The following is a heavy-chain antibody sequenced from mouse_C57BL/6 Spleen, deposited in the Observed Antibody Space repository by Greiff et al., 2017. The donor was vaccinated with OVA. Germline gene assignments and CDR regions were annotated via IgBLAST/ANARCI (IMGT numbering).Heavy chain of an antibody. V-gene: IGHV1-50*01. D-gene: IGHD2-5*01. CDR2: IDPSDSYT. CDR1: GYTFTSYW. J-gene: IGHJ2*01. Sequence: VQLQQPGAELVKPGASVKLSCKASGYTFTSYWMQWVKQRPGQGLEWIGEIDPSDSYTNYNQKFKGKATLTVDTSSSTAYMQLSSLTSEDSAVYYCARSKDSNYGYFDYWGQGTTLTVSS. CDR3: ARSKDSNYGYFDY.